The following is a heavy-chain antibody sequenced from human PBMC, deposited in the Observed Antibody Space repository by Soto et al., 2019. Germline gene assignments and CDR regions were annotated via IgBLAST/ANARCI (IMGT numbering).Heavy chain of an antibody. V-gene: IGHV3-21*01. CDR1: GFTFSSYS. CDR3: ARVQCRSTSCPIYYYMDV. D-gene: IGHD2-2*01. Sequence: EVQLVESGGGLVKPGGSLRLSCAASGFTFSSYSMNWVRQAPGKGLEWVSSISSSSSYIYYADSVKGRFTISRDNAKNSLYLQMNSLRAEDTAVYYCARVQCRSTSCPIYYYMDVWGKGTTVTVSS. J-gene: IGHJ6*03. CDR2: ISSSSSYI.